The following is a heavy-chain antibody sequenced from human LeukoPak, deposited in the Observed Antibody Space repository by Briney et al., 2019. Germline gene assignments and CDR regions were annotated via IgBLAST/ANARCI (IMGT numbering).Heavy chain of an antibody. Sequence: GGSLRLSCAVSGFTVSSNHMSWVRQAPGKGLEWVGFIRSKAYGGTTEYAASVKGRFTISRDDSKSIAYLQMNSLKTEDTAVYYCTRFLEWSPPNYYYYGMDVWGQGTTVTVSS. CDR2: IRSKAYGGTT. J-gene: IGHJ6*02. CDR3: TRFLEWSPPNYYYYGMDV. V-gene: IGHV3-49*04. CDR1: GFTVSSNH. D-gene: IGHD3-3*01.